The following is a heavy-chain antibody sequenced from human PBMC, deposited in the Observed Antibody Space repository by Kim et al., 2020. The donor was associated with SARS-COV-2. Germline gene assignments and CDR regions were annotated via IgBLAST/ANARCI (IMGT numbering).Heavy chain of an antibody. V-gene: IGHV3-11*01. CDR3: ARDDDSGGYIFDC. Sequence: GGSLRLSCAGSGFTFSDYYMTWIRQAPGKGLEWVSYITSRNVVHYADSVKGRFTISRDNAKNSLYLQMNSLRADDTAVYYCARDDDSGGYIFDCWGQGTLVTVSS. D-gene: IGHD1-26*01. J-gene: IGHJ4*02. CDR2: ITSRNVV. CDR1: GFTFSDYY.